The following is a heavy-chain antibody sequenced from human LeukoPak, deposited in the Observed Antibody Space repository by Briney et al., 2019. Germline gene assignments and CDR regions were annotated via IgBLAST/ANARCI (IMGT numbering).Heavy chain of an antibody. D-gene: IGHD5-12*01. V-gene: IGHV3-48*02. CDR3: ARSGYSGYEFDH. CDR2: ISSSSIT. J-gene: IGHJ4*02. CDR1: GFTFSTYR. Sequence: GGSLRLSCAVSGFTFSTYRMNWVRQAPGMGLEWVSYISSSSITYYADSVKGRFTISRGNAKNSLFLQMDSLRDEDTAVYYCARSGYSGYEFDHWGQGTRVTVSS.